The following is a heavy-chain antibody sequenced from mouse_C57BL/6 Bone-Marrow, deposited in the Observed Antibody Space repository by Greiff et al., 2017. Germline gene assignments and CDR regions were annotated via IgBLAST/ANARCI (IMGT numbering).Heavy chain of an antibody. CDR2: IYPRSGNT. Sequence: VQLQQSGAELARPGASVKLSCKASGYTFTSYGISWVKQRTGQGLEWIGEIYPRSGNTYYNEKFKGKATLTADKSYSTAYIELRSLTSKDSTIYFYARGDYYNLDYWGQGTTLTVSS. CDR3: ARGDYYNLDY. CDR1: GYTFTSYG. D-gene: IGHD1-1*02. V-gene: IGHV1-81*01. J-gene: IGHJ2*01.